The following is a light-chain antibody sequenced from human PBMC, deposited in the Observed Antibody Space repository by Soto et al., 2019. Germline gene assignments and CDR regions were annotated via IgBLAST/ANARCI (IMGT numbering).Light chain of an antibody. CDR1: SGHSSYA. V-gene: IGLV4-69*01. CDR2: LNSDGSH. J-gene: IGLJ1*01. Sequence: QSVLTHSPSASASLGASVKLTCTLSSGHSSYAIAWHQQQPEKGPRYLMKLNSDGSHSKGDGIPDRFSGSSSGAERYLTISSLQSEDEADYYCQTWGTGIQVFGTGTKLTVL. CDR3: QTWGTGIQV.